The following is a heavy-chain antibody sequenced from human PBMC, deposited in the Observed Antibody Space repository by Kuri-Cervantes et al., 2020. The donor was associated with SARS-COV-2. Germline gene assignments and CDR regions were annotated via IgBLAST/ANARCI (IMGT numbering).Heavy chain of an antibody. J-gene: IGHJ4*02. V-gene: IGHV3-23*01. D-gene: IGHD3-16*01. CDR2: ISGSGDDT. CDR1: RFTFNNYA. Sequence: GESLKISCADSRFTFNNYALIWVRQAPGKGLEWVSSISGSGDDTHYAGSVKGRFTISRDISKNTLYLQMNSLRAEDTAVYYCTSVHEMGVVFDWGQGTLVTVSS. CDR3: TSVHEMGVVFD.